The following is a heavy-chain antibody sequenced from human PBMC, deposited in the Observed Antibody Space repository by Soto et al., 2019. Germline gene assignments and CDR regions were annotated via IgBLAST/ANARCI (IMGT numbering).Heavy chain of an antibody. D-gene: IGHD5-12*01. Sequence: QLQLQESGPGLVKPSETLSLTCTVSGGSISSSSYYWGWIRQPPGKGLEWIGSIYYSGSTYYNPSLKSRVTISVDTSKNQFSLKLSSVTAADTAVYDCARHDRYRGYDCWFDPWGQGTLVTVSS. J-gene: IGHJ5*02. CDR3: ARHDRYRGYDCWFDP. CDR2: IYYSGST. V-gene: IGHV4-39*01. CDR1: GGSISSSSYY.